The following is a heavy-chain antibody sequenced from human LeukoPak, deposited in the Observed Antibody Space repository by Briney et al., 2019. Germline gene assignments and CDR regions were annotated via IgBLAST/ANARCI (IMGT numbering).Heavy chain of an antibody. D-gene: IGHD1-26*01. CDR2: IIPILGIA. J-gene: IGHJ4*02. V-gene: IGHV1-69*04. CDR1: GGTFSSYA. CDR3: ARDLISGGLVGAIAD. Sequence: SVKVSCKASGGTFSSYAISWVRQAPGQGLEWMGRIIPILGIANYAQKFQGRVTITADKSTSTAYMELSSLRSEDTAVYYCARDLISGGLVGAIADWGQGTLVTVSS.